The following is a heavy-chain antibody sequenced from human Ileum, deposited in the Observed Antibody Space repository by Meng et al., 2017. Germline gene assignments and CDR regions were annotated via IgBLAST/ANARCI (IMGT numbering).Heavy chain of an antibody. CDR1: GFSFKNYG. D-gene: IGHD2-15*01. V-gene: IGHV3-23*01. CDR2: IGDIGTPT. J-gene: IGHJ5*02. Sequence: GESLKISCEASGFSFKNYGMTWVRQAPGKGLEWVSVIGDIGTPTYYAESAKGRFLISRDNSRNTLFLQMDSLRAEDTAIYYWSKYVGVGVSRWFDAWGQGTLVTVSS. CDR3: SKYVGVGVSRWFDA.